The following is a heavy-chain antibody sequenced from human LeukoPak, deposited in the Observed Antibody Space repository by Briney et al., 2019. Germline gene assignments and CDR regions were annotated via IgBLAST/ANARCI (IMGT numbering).Heavy chain of an antibody. CDR2: IYHSGST. CDR3: ARGGDYWVDYFDY. J-gene: IGHJ4*02. D-gene: IGHD4-17*01. Sequence: SGTLSLTCAVSGGSISSSNWWSWVRQPPGKGLEWIGEIYHSGSTNYNPSLKSRVTISVDKSKNHFSLKLSSVTAADTAVYYCARGGDYWVDYFDYWGQGTLVTVSS. CDR1: GGSISSSNW. V-gene: IGHV4-4*02.